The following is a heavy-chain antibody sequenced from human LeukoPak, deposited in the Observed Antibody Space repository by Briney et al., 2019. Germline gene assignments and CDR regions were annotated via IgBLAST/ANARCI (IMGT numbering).Heavy chain of an antibody. V-gene: IGHV3-33*01. D-gene: IGHD3-10*01. CDR1: GFTFSSNG. J-gene: IGHJ6*02. CDR3: ARAGRGWFGSMDV. CDR2: VSFDGSNK. Sequence: GSLILSCAASGFTFSSNGMHWVRQAPGKGLEWVAVVSFDGSNKYFEDSVKGRFSISRDNSRNTLYLQMNSLRAEDTAVYYCARAGRGWFGSMDVWGQGTTVIVSS.